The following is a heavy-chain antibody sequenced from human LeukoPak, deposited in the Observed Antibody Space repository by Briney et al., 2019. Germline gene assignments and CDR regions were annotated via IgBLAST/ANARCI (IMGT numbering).Heavy chain of an antibody. CDR3: ARDPVVVVAATPDGMDV. CDR1: GFTFSSYS. D-gene: IGHD2-15*01. Sequence: GGSLRLSCAASGFTFSSYSMNWVRQAPGKGLEWVSSISSSSSYIYYADSAKGRFTISRDDAKNSLYLQMNSLRAEDTAVYYCARDPVVVVAATPDGMDVWGQGTTVTVSS. CDR2: ISSSSSYI. J-gene: IGHJ6*02. V-gene: IGHV3-21*01.